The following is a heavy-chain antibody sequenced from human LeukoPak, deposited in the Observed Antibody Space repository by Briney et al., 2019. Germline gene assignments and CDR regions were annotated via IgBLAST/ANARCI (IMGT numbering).Heavy chain of an antibody. CDR2: ISAYNGNT. D-gene: IGHD3-9*01. J-gene: IGHJ4*02. V-gene: IGHV1-18*01. Sequence: ASVKVSCKASGYTFTSYGISWVRQAPGQGLVWIGWISAYNGNTNYAQKLQGRVTMTTDTSTSTAYMELRSLRSDDTAVYYCARWEVPYYDILTGYGAWDYWGQGTLVTVSS. CDR3: ARWEVPYYDILTGYGAWDY. CDR1: GYTFTSYG.